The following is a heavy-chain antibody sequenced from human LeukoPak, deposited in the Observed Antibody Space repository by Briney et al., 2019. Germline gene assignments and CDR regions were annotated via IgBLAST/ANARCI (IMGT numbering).Heavy chain of an antibody. CDR3: ARAGSGYRSWFDP. D-gene: IGHD3-3*01. CDR2: ISSSSSYI. CDR1: GFTLSTFW. V-gene: IGHV3-21*01. Sequence: GGSLRLSCAASGFTLSTFWMSWVRQAPGKGLEWVSSISSSSSYIYYADSVKGRFTISRDNAKNSLYLQMNSLRAEDTAVYYCARAGSGYRSWFDPWGQGTLVTVSS. J-gene: IGHJ5*02.